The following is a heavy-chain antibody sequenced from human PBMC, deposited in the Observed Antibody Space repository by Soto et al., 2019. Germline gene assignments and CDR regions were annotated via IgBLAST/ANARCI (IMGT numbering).Heavy chain of an antibody. D-gene: IGHD3-22*01. CDR2: INPNSGGT. Sequence: ASVKVSCKASGYTFTGYYMHWVRQAPRQGLEWMGWINPNSGGTNYAQKFQGWVTMTRDTSISTAYMELSRLRSDDTAVYYCARASPYYYDSSGYSRYFDYWGQGTLVTVSS. V-gene: IGHV1-2*04. CDR1: GYTFTGYY. J-gene: IGHJ4*02. CDR3: ARASPYYYDSSGYSRYFDY.